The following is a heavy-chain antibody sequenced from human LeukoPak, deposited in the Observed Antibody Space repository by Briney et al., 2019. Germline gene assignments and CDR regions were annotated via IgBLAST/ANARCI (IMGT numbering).Heavy chain of an antibody. D-gene: IGHD4-17*01. J-gene: IGHJ4*02. CDR3: ARASDYGH. V-gene: IGHV3-7*01. CDR2: IKQDGSEK. CDR1: GFTFSSYW. Sequence: GGSLRLSCAASGFTFSSYWRSWVRQAPGKGLEWVANIKQDGSEKYYVDSVKGRFTISRDNAKNSLYLQMNSLRAEDTAVYYCARASDYGHWGQGTLVTVSS.